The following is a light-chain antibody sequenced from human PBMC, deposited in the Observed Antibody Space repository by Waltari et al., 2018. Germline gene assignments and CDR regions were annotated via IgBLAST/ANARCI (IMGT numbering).Light chain of an antibody. CDR3: HSYDSSLSGYV. V-gene: IGLV1-40*01. CDR2: ANN. J-gene: IGLJ1*01. CDR1: SSNIGAGHD. Sequence: QSVLTQPPSVSGAPGQRVTISCTGSSSNIGAGHDVHWYQHLPGTAPKLLIYANNKRPSGVPDRFSGSESGTSASLAITGLQAEDEADYYCHSYDSSLSGYVFGTGTTVTVL.